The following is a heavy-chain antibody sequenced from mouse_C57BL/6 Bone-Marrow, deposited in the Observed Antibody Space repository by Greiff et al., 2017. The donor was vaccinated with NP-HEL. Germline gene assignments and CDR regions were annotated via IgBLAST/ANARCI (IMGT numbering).Heavy chain of an antibody. Sequence: VQLQQPGAELVKPGASVKMSCKASGYTFTSYWITWVKQRPGQGLEWIGDIYPGSGSTNYNEKFKSKATLTVDTSSSTAYMQLSSLTSEDSAVYYCARRREYYGSSFAYWGKGTLVTVSA. V-gene: IGHV1-55*01. CDR3: ARRREYYGSSFAY. D-gene: IGHD1-1*01. J-gene: IGHJ3*01. CDR1: GYTFTSYW. CDR2: IYPGSGST.